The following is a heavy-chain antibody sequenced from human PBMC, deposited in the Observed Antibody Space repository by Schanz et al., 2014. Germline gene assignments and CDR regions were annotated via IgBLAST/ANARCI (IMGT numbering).Heavy chain of an antibody. CDR3: ARGLIAAAGGAFDY. V-gene: IGHV3-23*01. CDR1: GFTFGDYA. Sequence: EVQLLESGGGLVQPGGSLSLSCAASGFTFGDYAMTWVRQAPGKGLEWVSAINTGVNTYYADSVRGRFTMSRDNSKNTLYLQMNSLRAGDAAVYYCARGLIAAAGGAFDYWGQGTLXAVSA. J-gene: IGHJ4*02. D-gene: IGHD6-13*01. CDR2: INTGVNT.